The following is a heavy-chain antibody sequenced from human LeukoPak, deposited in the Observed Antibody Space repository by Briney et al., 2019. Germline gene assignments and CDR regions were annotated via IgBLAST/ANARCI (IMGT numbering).Heavy chain of an antibody. CDR2: INPNSGGT. Sequence: ASVKLSCTASGYTFTAYYMYWVGQAPGQGLEWMGWINPNSGGTNYAQKFQGRVTMTRDTASSTAYMELSRLRSDDTAVYYGARVSTTGDYGDHEDYFDYWGQGTLVTVSS. CDR3: ARVSTTGDYGDHEDYFDY. CDR1: GYTFTAYY. D-gene: IGHD4-17*01. V-gene: IGHV1-2*02. J-gene: IGHJ4*02.